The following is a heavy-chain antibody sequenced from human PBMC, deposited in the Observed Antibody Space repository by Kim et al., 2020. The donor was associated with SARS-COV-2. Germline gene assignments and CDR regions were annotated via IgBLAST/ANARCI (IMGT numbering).Heavy chain of an antibody. CDR3: ARGGIAVGGTIGAYYYYGMDV. Sequence: SETLSLTCAVYGGSFSGYYWSWIRQPPGRGLEWIGEINHSGSTNYNPSLKSRVTISVDTSKNQFSLKLISVTAADTAVYYCARGGIAVGGTIGAYYYYGMDVWGQGTTVTVSS. CDR2: INHSGST. V-gene: IGHV4-34*01. D-gene: IGHD6-19*01. CDR1: GGSFSGYY. J-gene: IGHJ6*02.